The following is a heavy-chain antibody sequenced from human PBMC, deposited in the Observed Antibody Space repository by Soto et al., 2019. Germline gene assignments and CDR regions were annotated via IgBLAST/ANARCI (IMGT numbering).Heavy chain of an antibody. V-gene: IGHV4-59*01. J-gene: IGHJ4*02. D-gene: IGHD4-17*01. CDR1: GDSIRSYY. CDR2: FSCNGAS. Sequence: QVQLQESGPGLVKPSETLSLTCTVSGDSIRSYYWTWIRQPPGKGLEWSGYFSCNGASNYNPSLETRLTISVATSKNQFYLKLRSVPASDTAIDSCASVDLGDYGPSYLDYWGQGTLVTVSS. CDR3: ASVDLGDYGPSYLDY.